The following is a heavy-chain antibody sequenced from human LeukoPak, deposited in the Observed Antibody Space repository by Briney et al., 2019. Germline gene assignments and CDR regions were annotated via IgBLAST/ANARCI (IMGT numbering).Heavy chain of an antibody. CDR2: ISAYNGNT. J-gene: IGHJ3*02. V-gene: IGHV1-18*01. D-gene: IGHD3-22*01. CDR1: GYTFTSYG. Sequence: ASVKVSCKASGYTFTSYGISWVRRAPGQGLAWMGWISAYNGNTNYAQKLQGRVTMTTDTSTSTAYMELRSLRSDDTAVYYCARDDRDYYDSSGYYAFAFDIWGQGTMVTVSS. CDR3: ARDDRDYYDSSGYYAFAFDI.